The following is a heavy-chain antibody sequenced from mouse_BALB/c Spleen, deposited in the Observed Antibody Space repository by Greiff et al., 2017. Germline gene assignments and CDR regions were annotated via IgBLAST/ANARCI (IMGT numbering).Heavy chain of an antibody. D-gene: IGHD2-14*01. CDR1: GYSITSDYA. Sequence: DVQLVESGPGLVKPSQSLSLTCTVTGYSITSDYAWNWIRQFPGNKLEWMGYISYSGSTSYNPSLKSRISITRDTSKNQFFLQLNSVTTEDTATYYCARSGYRYGWYFDVWGAGTTVTVSS. CDR2: ISYSGST. J-gene: IGHJ1*01. CDR3: ARSGYRYGWYFDV. V-gene: IGHV3-2*02.